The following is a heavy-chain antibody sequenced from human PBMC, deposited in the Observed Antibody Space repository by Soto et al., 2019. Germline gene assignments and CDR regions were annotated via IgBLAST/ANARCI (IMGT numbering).Heavy chain of an antibody. CDR2: INHSGGST. D-gene: IGHD3-3*01. CDR3: ARASDPIFGPTQKIHYGMDX. Sequence: VSLKVSCNASGYTFTSYYMHWVRQAPGQGLEWMGRINHSGGSTSYAQKFQGRVSMTRDTSTSTVYMELSSLRSEDTAVYYCARASDPIFGPTQKIHYGMDXWGQGTTVTIS. J-gene: IGHJ6*02. V-gene: IGHV1-46*01. CDR1: GYTFTSYY.